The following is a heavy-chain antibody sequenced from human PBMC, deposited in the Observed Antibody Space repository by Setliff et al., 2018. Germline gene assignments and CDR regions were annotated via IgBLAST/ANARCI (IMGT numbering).Heavy chain of an antibody. Sequence: SETLSLTCSVSGDSINPYYWAWIRQPPGKGLEWIGFIYASGSTNYNPSLKSRVTLSVDTSKNQFSLKVSSVTAADTAVYYCARGVDYCMDVWGKGTTVTVSS. CDR3: ARGVDYCMDV. CDR2: IYASGST. J-gene: IGHJ6*03. V-gene: IGHV4-4*08. CDR1: GDSINPYY. D-gene: IGHD2-15*01.